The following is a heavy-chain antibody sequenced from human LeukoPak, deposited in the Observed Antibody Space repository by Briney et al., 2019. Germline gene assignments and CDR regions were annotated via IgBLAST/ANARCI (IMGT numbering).Heavy chain of an antibody. J-gene: IGHJ3*02. CDR1: GYTFTGYY. CDR3: ARVPKIPTGGGGASDI. V-gene: IGHV1-2*06. Sequence: ASVKVSCKASGYTFTGYYMHWVRQAPGQGLEWMGRINPNSGGTNYAQKFQGRVTMTRDTSISTAYMELSRLRSDDTAVYYCARVPKIPTGGGGASDIWGQGTMVTVSS. D-gene: IGHD2-15*01. CDR2: INPNSGGT.